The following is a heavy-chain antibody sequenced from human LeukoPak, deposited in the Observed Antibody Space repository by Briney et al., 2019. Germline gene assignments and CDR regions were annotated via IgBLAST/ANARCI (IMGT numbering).Heavy chain of an antibody. CDR2: INPSGGST. D-gene: IGHD3-22*01. CDR3: ARAPFSDYYDSSGYYEN. Sequence: GASVKVSCKASGYTFTSYYMHWVRQAPGQGLEWMGLINPSGGSTSYAQKFQGRVTMTRDTSTSTVYMELSSLRSEDTAVYYCARAPFSDYYDSSGYYENWGQGTLVTVSS. J-gene: IGHJ4*02. V-gene: IGHV1-46*01. CDR1: GYTFTSYY.